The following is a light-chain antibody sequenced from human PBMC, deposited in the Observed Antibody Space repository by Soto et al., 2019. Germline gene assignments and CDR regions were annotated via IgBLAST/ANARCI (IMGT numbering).Light chain of an antibody. CDR3: QQYDSYPLT. V-gene: IGKV1-5*03. CDR2: KAS. CDR1: QSVSSW. J-gene: IGKJ4*01. Sequence: DIQMTQSPSTLSASVGDRVTITCRASQSVSSWLAWYQQRPGNAPNLLIYKASSLESGVPSRFSGSGSGTDFTLTVSSLQPADFATYYCQQYDSYPLTFGGGTKVEIK.